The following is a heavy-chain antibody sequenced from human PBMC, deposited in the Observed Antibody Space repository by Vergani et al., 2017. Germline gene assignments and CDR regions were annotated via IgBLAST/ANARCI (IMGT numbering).Heavy chain of an antibody. J-gene: IGHJ3*02. CDR2: ISGSGGST. D-gene: IGHD2-8*02. V-gene: IGHV3-23*04. CDR1: GFTFSSYA. CDR3: AKERVELEVVPDAFDI. Sequence: VQLVESGGGLVQPGGSLRLSCAASGFTFSSYAMSWVRQAPGKGLEWVSAISGSGGSTYYADSVKGRFTISRDNSKNTLYLQMNSLRAEDTAVYYCAKERVELEVVPDAFDIWGQGTMVTVSS.